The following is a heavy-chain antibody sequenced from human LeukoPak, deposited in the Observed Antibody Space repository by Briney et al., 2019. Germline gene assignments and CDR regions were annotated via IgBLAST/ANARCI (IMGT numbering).Heavy chain of an antibody. D-gene: IGHD3-22*01. CDR2: ISGGGGST. V-gene: IGHV3-23*01. Sequence: GGSLRLSCAASGFTFSSYAMSWVRQAPGKGLEWVSVISGGGGSTYYADSVKGRFTISRDNSKNTLYLQMNSLRAEDTAVYYCASLYYYDSSGYPLSAFDIWGQGTMVTVSS. J-gene: IGHJ3*02. CDR1: GFTFSSYA. CDR3: ASLYYYDSSGYPLSAFDI.